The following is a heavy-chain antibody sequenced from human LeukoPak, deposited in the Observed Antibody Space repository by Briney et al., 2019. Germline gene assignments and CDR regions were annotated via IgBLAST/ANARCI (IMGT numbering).Heavy chain of an antibody. Sequence: PGGVLRLSRAASGFTFCTPTVALVRQAPGKGLECLSYISGSTSVIYYADSVKGRFTISRDNAKNSLYLQMNSLKAEDTAVYYCARGLYYMDVWGKGTTVTVSS. CDR3: ARGLYYMDV. V-gene: IGHV3-48*01. CDR1: GFTFCTPT. CDR2: ISGSTSVI. J-gene: IGHJ6*03.